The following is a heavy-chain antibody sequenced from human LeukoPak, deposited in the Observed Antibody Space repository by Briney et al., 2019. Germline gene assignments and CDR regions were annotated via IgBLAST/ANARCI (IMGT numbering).Heavy chain of an antibody. CDR1: GYTFTDYY. V-gene: IGHV1-2*02. CDR3: ARGHVWGSYRDAFDI. CDR2: INPNSGGT. D-gene: IGHD3-16*02. J-gene: IGHJ3*02. Sequence: ASVKVSCKASGYTFTDYYMHWVRQAPGQGLEWMGWINPNSGGTNYAQKFQDRVTMTRDTSISTVYMELSRLRSDDTAVYYCARGHVWGSYRDAFDIWGQGTMVTVS.